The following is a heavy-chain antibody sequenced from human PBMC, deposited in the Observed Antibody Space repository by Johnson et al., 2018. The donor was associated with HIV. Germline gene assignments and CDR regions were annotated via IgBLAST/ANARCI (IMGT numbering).Heavy chain of an antibody. CDR3: ARLAIDYSSGWYGLAFDI. CDR2: IYGGGSGGST. CDR1: GFTVSSNY. J-gene: IGHJ3*02. V-gene: IGHV3-53*01. Sequence: VQLVESGGGLIQPGGSLRLSCAASGFTVSSNYMSWVRQAPGKGLEWVSVIYGGGSGGSTYYVDSVKGRFTISRDNSKNTRYLQMNSLRAEDPGVYYCARLAIDYSSGWYGLAFDIWGQGTMVTVSS. D-gene: IGHD6-19*01.